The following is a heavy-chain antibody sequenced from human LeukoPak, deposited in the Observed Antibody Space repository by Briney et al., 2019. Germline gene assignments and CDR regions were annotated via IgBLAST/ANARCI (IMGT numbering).Heavy chain of an antibody. V-gene: IGHV3-66*02. CDR2: ICNDGRT. D-gene: IGHD3-22*01. CDR3: AKDSYYYDSSGYPY. J-gene: IGHJ4*02. Sequence: GGSLRLSCAVSRFTVSGNCMSWVRQAPGKGLEWVSLICNDGRTYYADSVKGRFTISRDNSKNTLYLQMNSLRAEDTAVYYCAKDSYYYDSSGYPYWGQGTLVTVSS. CDR1: RFTVSGNC.